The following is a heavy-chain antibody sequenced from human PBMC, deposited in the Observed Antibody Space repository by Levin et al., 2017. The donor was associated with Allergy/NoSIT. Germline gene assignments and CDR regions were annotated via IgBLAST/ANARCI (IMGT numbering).Heavy chain of an antibody. CDR1: GFTFSGYW. Sequence: GGSLRLSCAASGFTFSGYWMHWVRQAPGKGLVWVSRIKSDGSDTHYADSVKGRFTISRDNAKNTLYVQMNSLRAEDTAMYYCARGVTAQSGSSLGHWGQGTLVTVSS. CDR2: IKSDGSDT. D-gene: IGHD6-13*01. V-gene: IGHV3-74*01. J-gene: IGHJ4*02. CDR3: ARGVTAQSGSSLGH.